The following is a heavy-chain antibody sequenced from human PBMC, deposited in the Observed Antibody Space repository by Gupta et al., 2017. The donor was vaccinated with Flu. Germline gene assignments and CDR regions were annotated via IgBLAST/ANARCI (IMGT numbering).Heavy chain of an antibody. CDR2: ISSSGSTI. CDR3: EIVLQTEDDGQGNPNFGI. J-gene: IGHJ4*01. D-gene: IGHD3-10*01. V-gene: IGHV3-48*03. CDR1: GFTFSSYE. Sequence: EVQLVESGGGLVQPGGSLRLSCAASGFTFSSYEMNWVRQAPGKGLEWVSDISSSGSTIYYADSVKGRGTISRDKAKNSLDRQMNSLRAEESAVLDREIVLQTEDDGQGNPNFGIGGQGTIVTVFS.